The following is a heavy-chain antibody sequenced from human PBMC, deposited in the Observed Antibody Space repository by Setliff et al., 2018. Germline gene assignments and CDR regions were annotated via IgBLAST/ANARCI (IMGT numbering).Heavy chain of an antibody. CDR3: ARGGTFRYFDF. D-gene: IGHD5-12*01. CDR2: VYYSGTA. V-gene: IGHV4-59*01. CDR1: DDSISTYY. J-gene: IGHJ4*02. Sequence: SETLSLTCTVSDDSISTYYWSWIRQPPGKGLEFIGYVYYSGTANYSPSLRSRLTISVDTSKNQFSLKLRSVTAADTAVYYCARGGTFRYFDFWGQGAPVTVSS.